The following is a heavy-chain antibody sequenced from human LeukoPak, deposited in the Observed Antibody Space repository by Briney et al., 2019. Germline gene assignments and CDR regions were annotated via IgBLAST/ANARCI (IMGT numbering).Heavy chain of an antibody. CDR3: ARERRPYDILTGSNYYYGMDV. D-gene: IGHD3-9*01. J-gene: IGHJ6*04. Sequence: GGSLRLSCAASGFTVSSNYMSWVRQAPGKGLEWVSVIYSGGSTYYADSVTGRFTISRDDSKNTLYLQMNSLRAEDTAVYYCARERRPYDILTGSNYYYGMDVWGKGTTVTVSS. V-gene: IGHV3-53*01. CDR2: IYSGGST. CDR1: GFTVSSNY.